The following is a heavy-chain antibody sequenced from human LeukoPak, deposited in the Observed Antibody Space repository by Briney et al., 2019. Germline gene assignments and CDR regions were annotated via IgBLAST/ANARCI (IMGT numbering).Heavy chain of an antibody. CDR2: TTGSGGST. CDR1: GFTFSSYA. J-gene: IGHJ4*02. V-gene: IGHV3-23*01. CDR3: VKDKTVVSSFVGDY. D-gene: IGHD4-23*01. Sequence: GGSLRLSCAASGFTFSSYAMSWVRQAPGKGPEWVSGTTGSGGSTYYADSVKGRFTVSRDNSKNTLDPQMNSLRAEDTAVYFCVKDKTVVSSFVGDYWGQGTLVTVSS.